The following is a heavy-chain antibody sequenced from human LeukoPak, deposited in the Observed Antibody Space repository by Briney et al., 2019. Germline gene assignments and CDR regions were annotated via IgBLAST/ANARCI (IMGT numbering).Heavy chain of an antibody. Sequence: SETLSLTCTVTGGSISSSTYYWGWIRQPPGKGLEWIASIYYSGSTYYNPSLKSRVTISVDTSKNQFSLKVSSVTAADTAVYYCARLPAATDIWGQGTMVTVSS. CDR1: GGSISSSTYY. J-gene: IGHJ3*02. V-gene: IGHV4-39*01. CDR2: IYYSGST. CDR3: ARLPAATDI.